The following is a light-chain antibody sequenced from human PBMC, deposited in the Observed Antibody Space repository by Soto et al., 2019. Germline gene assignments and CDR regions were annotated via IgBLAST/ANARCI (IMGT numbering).Light chain of an antibody. J-gene: IGKJ1*01. CDR2: GGS. CDR1: QTISSTY. V-gene: IGKV3-20*01. CDR3: QQHGSTSWT. Sequence: EIVLTQSPVTLSLSPGERATLSCRASQTISSTYLAWYQHKPGQAPRLLIFGGSRRATGIEDRFSGGGSGTDFTLTISRLEPEDFAVYYCQQHGSTSWTFGQGTKVEI.